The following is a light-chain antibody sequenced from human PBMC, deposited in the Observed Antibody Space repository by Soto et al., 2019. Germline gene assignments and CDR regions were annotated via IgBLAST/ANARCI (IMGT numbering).Light chain of an antibody. CDR1: QSVSSN. V-gene: IGKV3-15*01. CDR3: QQYNNWNT. CDR2: GAS. J-gene: IGKJ2*01. Sequence: EIVMTQSPATLSVSPGERATLSCRAGQSVSSNLAWYQQKPGQAPRLLIYGASTRATGIPARFSGSGSGTESTLTISSLQSEDFAVYYCQQYNNWNTFGQGPKLEIK.